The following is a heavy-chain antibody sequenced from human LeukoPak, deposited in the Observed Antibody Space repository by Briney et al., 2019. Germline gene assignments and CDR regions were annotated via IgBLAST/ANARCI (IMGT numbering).Heavy chain of an antibody. CDR1: GFTFDDYA. CDR2: ISWNSGSI. V-gene: IGHV3-9*01. D-gene: IGHD3-10*01. CDR3: ITDPGAWQPI. J-gene: IGHJ3*02. Sequence: GGSLRLSCAASGFTFDDYAMHWVRQAPGKGLEWVSGISWNSGSIGYADSVKGRFTISRDNAKNSLYLQMNSLRAEDTAVYYCITDPGAWQPIWGRGTMVAVSS.